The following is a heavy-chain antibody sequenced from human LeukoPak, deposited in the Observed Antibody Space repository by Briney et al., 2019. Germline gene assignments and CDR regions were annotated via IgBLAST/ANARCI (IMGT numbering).Heavy chain of an antibody. V-gene: IGHV5-51*01. J-gene: IGHJ4*02. D-gene: IGHD6-19*01. CDR3: ARPREYSSGWYGFYFDY. CDR2: IYPGDSDT. CDR1: GYSFTSYW. Sequence: GESLKITCKGSGYSFTSYWIGWVRQMPGKGLEWMGIIYPGDSDTRYSPSFQGQVTISADKSISTAYLQWSSLKASDTAVYDFARPREYSSGWYGFYFDYWGQGTLVAVSS.